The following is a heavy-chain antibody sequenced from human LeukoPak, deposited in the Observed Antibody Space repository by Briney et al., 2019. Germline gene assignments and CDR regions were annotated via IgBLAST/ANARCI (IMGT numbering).Heavy chain of an antibody. CDR2: IKQDGSQR. J-gene: IGHJ4*02. V-gene: IGHV3-7*01. Sequence: GSLKLFCKGPGVTLKDYWITWGRQAPGEGPEWVANIKQDGSQRYYVDSVRGRFTISRDNAKNSLFLQMNGLRAEDTAVYYCARRGGSSSRRSPIDYWGQGTLVTVSS. CDR1: GVTLKDYW. CDR3: ARRGGSSSRRSPIDY. D-gene: IGHD6-6*01.